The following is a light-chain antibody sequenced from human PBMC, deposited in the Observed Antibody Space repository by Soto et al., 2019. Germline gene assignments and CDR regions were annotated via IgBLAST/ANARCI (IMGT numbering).Light chain of an antibody. CDR3: QHYNHWPQLS. CDR2: GAS. CDR1: QGISRT. Sequence: DIVLTQSPGTLSLSPGERATLSCRASQGISRTLAWYQHKPGQAPRLLFYGASTRATGVPARFSGSGSGTEFTLTISSLQSEDSALYYCQHYNHWPQLSFGGGTKVEI. V-gene: IGKV3-15*01. J-gene: IGKJ4*01.